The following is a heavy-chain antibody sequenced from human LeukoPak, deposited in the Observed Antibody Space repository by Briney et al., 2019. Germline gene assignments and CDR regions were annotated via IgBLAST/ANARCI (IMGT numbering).Heavy chain of an antibody. Sequence: SETLSLTCTVSGGSISSSSYYWSWIRQPAGKGLEWIGRIYTSGSTNYNPSLKSRVTISVDTSKNQFSLKLSSVTAADTAVYYCARGDYYGSGSYYNDYWGQGTLVTVSS. J-gene: IGHJ4*02. D-gene: IGHD3-10*01. CDR1: GGSISSSSYY. V-gene: IGHV4-61*02. CDR3: ARGDYYGSGSYYNDY. CDR2: IYTSGST.